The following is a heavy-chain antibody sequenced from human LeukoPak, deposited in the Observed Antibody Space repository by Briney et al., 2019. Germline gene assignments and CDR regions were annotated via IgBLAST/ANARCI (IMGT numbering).Heavy chain of an antibody. CDR2: MNPNSGNT. Sequence: ASVKVSCKASGYTFTSYGINWVRQATGQGLEWMGWMNPNSGNTGYAQKFQGRVTITRNTSISTAYMELSSLRSEDTAVYYCARVMRGFSGSYLVDYWGQGTLVTVSS. CDR3: ARVMRGFSGSYLVDY. CDR1: GYTFTSYG. V-gene: IGHV1-8*03. J-gene: IGHJ4*02. D-gene: IGHD1-26*01.